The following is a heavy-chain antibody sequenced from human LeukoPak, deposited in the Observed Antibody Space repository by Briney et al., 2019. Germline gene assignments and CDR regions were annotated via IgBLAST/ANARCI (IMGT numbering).Heavy chain of an antibody. V-gene: IGHV3-66*01. Sequence: GGSLRLSCAASGFXVSSDYISWVRQAPGKGLEWVSVIYSGGSIYYADSVKGRFTISRDNSKNTVYLQMNSLRAEDTAVYYCARVKTARTNWFDPWGQGTLVTVSS. CDR1: GFXVSSDY. CDR3: ARVKTARTNWFDP. D-gene: IGHD1/OR15-1a*01. CDR2: IYSGGSI. J-gene: IGHJ5*02.